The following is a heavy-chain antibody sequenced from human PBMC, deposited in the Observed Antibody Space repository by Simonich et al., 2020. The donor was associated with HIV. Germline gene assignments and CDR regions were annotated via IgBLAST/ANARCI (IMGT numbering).Heavy chain of an antibody. Sequence: EYGGGLVQPGGSLRLSCAASRFTFSSYWMHWVRQAPGKGLVWVSRIRSDGIGTNYADSVKGRFTISRDNSKNTLYLQMNSLRPEDTAMYYCVKDKWGSSSWTPFDYWGQGTLVTVSS. V-gene: IGHV3-74*01. CDR2: IRSDGIGT. CDR1: RFTFSSYW. J-gene: IGHJ4*02. D-gene: IGHD6-13*01. CDR3: VKDKWGSSSWTPFDY.